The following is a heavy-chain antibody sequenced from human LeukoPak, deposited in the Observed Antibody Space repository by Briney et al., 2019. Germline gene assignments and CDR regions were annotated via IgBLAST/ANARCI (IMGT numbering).Heavy chain of an antibody. D-gene: IGHD6-19*01. CDR3: ARGGQWLVRPFDY. Sequence: GGSLRLSCAASGFTFSSYWMSWVRQAPGKGLEWVANIKQDGSEKYYVDSVKGRFTISRDNAKNSLYLQTNSLRAEDTAVYYCARGGQWLVRPFDYWGQGTLVTVSS. CDR1: GFTFSSYW. J-gene: IGHJ4*02. V-gene: IGHV3-7*01. CDR2: IKQDGSEK.